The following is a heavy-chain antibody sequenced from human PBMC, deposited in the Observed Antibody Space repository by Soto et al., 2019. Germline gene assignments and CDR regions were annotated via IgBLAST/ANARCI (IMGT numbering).Heavy chain of an antibody. D-gene: IGHD2-2*01. J-gene: IGHJ5*02. V-gene: IGHV4-31*03. CDR1: GGSISSGANY. Sequence: SETLSLTCTVSGGSISSGANYWSWVRQGPGKGLEWIGNIYYSGSAYYNPSLKSRLTMSVDTSKNSFSLKLTSVTAADTAVYYCARVLCSSTTCHFPDWFDPWGQGTLVTVSS. CDR3: ARVLCSSTTCHFPDWFDP. CDR2: IYYSGSA.